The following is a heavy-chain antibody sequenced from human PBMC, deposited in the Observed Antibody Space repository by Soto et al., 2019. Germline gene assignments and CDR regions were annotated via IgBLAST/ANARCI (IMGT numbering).Heavy chain of an antibody. Sequence: XDSLKISCQCSGYNFPIYWIAWVRQMPGKGLEWMGIIYPGDSDSRYSPSFQGQVTISVDKSTSSAYLQWRSLKASDSALYYCARPNVIKFGEIIDPSFFDYCGQGTLVTVSS. CDR3: ARPNVIKFGEIIDPSFFDY. J-gene: IGHJ4*02. V-gene: IGHV5-51*01. D-gene: IGHD3-16*02. CDR2: IYPGDSDS. CDR1: GYNFPIYW.